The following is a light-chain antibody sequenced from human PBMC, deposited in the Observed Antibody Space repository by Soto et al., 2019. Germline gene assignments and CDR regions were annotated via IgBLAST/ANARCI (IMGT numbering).Light chain of an antibody. Sequence: QSALTQPRSVSGSPGQSVTISCTGTGSDVVAYKYVSWYQQHPGKAPKFIIYDVSERPSGVPDRFSGSKSGDTASLTISGLQVEDEADYYCCSYAGSYSWVFGGGTKVTVL. J-gene: IGLJ3*02. CDR3: CSYAGSYSWV. CDR2: DVS. CDR1: GSDVVAYKY. V-gene: IGLV2-11*01.